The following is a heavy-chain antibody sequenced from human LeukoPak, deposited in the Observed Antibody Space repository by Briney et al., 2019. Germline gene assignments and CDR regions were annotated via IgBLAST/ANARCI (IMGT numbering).Heavy chain of an antibody. CDR3: ARVRSGSYSWDGYFDY. Sequence: SETLSLTCAVYGGSFSGYYWSWIRQPPGKGLEWIGEINHSGSTNYNPSLKSRVTISVDTSKNQFSLKLSSVTAADTAVYYCARVRSGSYSWDGYFDYWGQGTLVTVSS. V-gene: IGHV4-34*01. J-gene: IGHJ4*02. CDR1: GGSFSGYY. CDR2: INHSGST. D-gene: IGHD1-26*01.